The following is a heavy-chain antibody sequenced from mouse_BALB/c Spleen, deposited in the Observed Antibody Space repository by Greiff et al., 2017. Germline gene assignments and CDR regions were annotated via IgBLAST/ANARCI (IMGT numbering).Heavy chain of an antibody. CDR3: ARHEARGAMDY. D-gene: IGHD3-1*01. V-gene: IGHV5-12-2*01. CDR1: GFTFSSYT. Sequence: EVNLVESGGGLVQPGGSLKLSCAASGFTFSSYTMSWVRQTPEKRLEWVAYISNGGGSTYYPDTVKGRFTISRDNAKNTLYLQMSSLKSEDTAMYYCARHEARGAMDYWGQGTSVTVSS. J-gene: IGHJ4*01. CDR2: ISNGGGST.